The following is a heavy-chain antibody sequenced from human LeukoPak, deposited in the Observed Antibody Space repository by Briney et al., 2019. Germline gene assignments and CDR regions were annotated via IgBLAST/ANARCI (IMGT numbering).Heavy chain of an antibody. V-gene: IGHV3-21*06. CDR1: GFTFSTFA. J-gene: IGHJ4*02. CDR2: ITGSGPYM. D-gene: IGHD3-10*01. Sequence: GGSLRLSCAASGFTFSTFAMYWVRLSPGKGLEWVSSITGSGPYMLYADSVKHRFTISRDNTKNLLYLEMNSLRAEDTAMYFCVRDVGAVRGEVYFDYWGQGTLVTVSS. CDR3: VRDVGAVRGEVYFDY.